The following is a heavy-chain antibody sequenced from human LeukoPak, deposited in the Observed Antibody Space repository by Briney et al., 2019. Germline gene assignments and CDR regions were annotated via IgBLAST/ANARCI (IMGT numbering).Heavy chain of an antibody. V-gene: IGHV4-31*03. Sequence: PSQTLSLTCTVSGGSISSGGYYWIWIRQHPGKGLEWIGYIYYSGSTYYNPSLKSRVTISVDTSKNQFSLKLSSVTAADTAVYYCARGGYYDILTGYYKVEYYFDYWGQGTLVTVSS. D-gene: IGHD3-9*01. CDR1: GGSISSGGYY. CDR2: IYYSGST. CDR3: ARGGYYDILTGYYKVEYYFDY. J-gene: IGHJ4*02.